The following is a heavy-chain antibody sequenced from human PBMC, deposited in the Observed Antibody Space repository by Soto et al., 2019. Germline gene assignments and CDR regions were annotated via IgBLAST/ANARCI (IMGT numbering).Heavy chain of an antibody. Sequence: SATLSLTCTVSGGSVSSGSYYWSWIRQPPGKGLEWIGYIYYSGSTNYNPSLKSRVTISVDTSKNQFSLKLSSVTAADTAVYYCARDKYSGSSYGMDVWGQGTTVTVSS. D-gene: IGHD1-26*01. CDR3: ARDKYSGSSYGMDV. V-gene: IGHV4-61*01. CDR1: GGSVSSGSYY. CDR2: IYYSGST. J-gene: IGHJ6*02.